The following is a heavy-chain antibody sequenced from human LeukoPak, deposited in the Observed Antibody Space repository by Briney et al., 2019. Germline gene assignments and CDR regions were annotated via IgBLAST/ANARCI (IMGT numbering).Heavy chain of an antibody. V-gene: IGHV4-39*07. Sequence: SETLSLTCTVSGGSISSSSYYWGWIRQPPGTGLEWIGSIYYSGSTYYNPSLKSRVTISVDTSKNQFSLKLSSVTAADTAVYYCARTKRYYYGSGSYYNWGQGTLVTVSS. CDR2: IYYSGST. J-gene: IGHJ4*02. CDR1: GGSISSSSYY. D-gene: IGHD3-10*01. CDR3: ARTKRYYYGSGSYYN.